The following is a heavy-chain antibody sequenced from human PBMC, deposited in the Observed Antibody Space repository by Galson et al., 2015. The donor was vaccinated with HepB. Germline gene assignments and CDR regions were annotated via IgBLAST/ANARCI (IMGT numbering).Heavy chain of an antibody. J-gene: IGHJ4*02. Sequence: SLRLSCAASGFTFSSYGMHWVRQAPGKGLEWVAVIWYDGSNKYYADSVKGRFTISRDNSKDTLYLQMNSLRAEDTAVYYCARERGHGNYAIFDYWGQGTLVTVSS. CDR3: ARERGHGNYAIFDY. CDR2: IWYDGSNK. V-gene: IGHV3-33*01. D-gene: IGHD4-17*01. CDR1: GFTFSSYG.